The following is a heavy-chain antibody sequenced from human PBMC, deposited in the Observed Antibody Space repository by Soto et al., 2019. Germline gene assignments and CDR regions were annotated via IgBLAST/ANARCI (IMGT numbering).Heavy chain of an antibody. CDR2: IKQDGSEK. Sequence: GGSLRLSCAASGFTFSSYWMSWVRQAPGKGLEWVAYIKQDGSEKYYVDSVKGRLTISRYNAKNSLYLQMNSLRAEDTAVYYCARDGDIVVVPAAIRHYYYYGMDVWGQGTTVTVSS. J-gene: IGHJ6*02. CDR3: ARDGDIVVVPAAIRHYYYYGMDV. D-gene: IGHD2-2*02. V-gene: IGHV3-7*03. CDR1: GFTFSSYW.